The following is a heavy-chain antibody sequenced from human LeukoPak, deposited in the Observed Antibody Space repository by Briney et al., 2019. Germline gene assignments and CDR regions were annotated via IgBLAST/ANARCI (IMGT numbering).Heavy chain of an antibody. D-gene: IGHD2-2*01. V-gene: IGHV3-21*01. J-gene: IGHJ4*02. CDR2: ISIGSSYI. CDR1: GFTFSSYS. CDR3: AREAGYCSSTSCYSPVPDY. Sequence: GGSLRLSCAASGFTFSSYSMNWVRQAPGKGLEWVSSISIGSSYIYYADSVKGRFTISRDNAKNSLYLQMNSLRAEDTAVYYCAREAGYCSSTSCYSPVPDYWGQGTLVTVSS.